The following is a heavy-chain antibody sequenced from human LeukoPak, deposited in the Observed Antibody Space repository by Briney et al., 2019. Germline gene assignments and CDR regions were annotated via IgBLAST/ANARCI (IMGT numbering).Heavy chain of an antibody. CDR3: ARDYDILTGYGRPSRHMDV. CDR1: GYTFTSYY. Sequence: GASVKVSCKASGYTFTSYYMHWVRQAPGQGLEWMGIINPSGGSTSYAQKFQGRVTMTRDMSTSTVYMELSSLRSEDTAVYYCARDYDILTGYGRPSRHMDVWGKGTTVTVSS. J-gene: IGHJ6*03. D-gene: IGHD3-9*01. CDR2: INPSGGST. V-gene: IGHV1-46*01.